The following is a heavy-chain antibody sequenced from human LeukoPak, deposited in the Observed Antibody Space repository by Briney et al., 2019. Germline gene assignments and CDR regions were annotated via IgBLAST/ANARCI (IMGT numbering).Heavy chain of an antibody. J-gene: IGHJ4*02. Sequence: PGRSLRLSCAASGFTFSSYGMHWVRQAPGKGLEWVAVISYDGSNKYYADSVKGRFTISRDNSKNTLYLQMNSLRAEDTAVYYCAKDSVGATYGYWGQGTLVTVSS. D-gene: IGHD1-26*01. CDR3: AKDSVGATYGY. CDR2: ISYDGSNK. CDR1: GFTFSSYG. V-gene: IGHV3-30*18.